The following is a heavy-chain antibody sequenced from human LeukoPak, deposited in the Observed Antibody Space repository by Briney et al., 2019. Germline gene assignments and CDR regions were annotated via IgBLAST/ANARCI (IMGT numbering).Heavy chain of an antibody. J-gene: IGHJ5*02. D-gene: IGHD2-21*02. CDR2: IYYSGST. Sequence: PSETLSLTCTVSGGSISSSSYYWGWIRQPPGKGLEWIGSIYYSGSTYYNPSLKSRVTISVDTSKNQFSLKLSSVTAADTAVYYCARQAYCGGDCLNWFDPWGQGTLVTVSS. CDR1: GGSISSSSYY. V-gene: IGHV4-39*01. CDR3: ARQAYCGGDCLNWFDP.